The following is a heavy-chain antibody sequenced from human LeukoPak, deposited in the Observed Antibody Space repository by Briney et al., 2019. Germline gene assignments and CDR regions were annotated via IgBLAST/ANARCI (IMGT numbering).Heavy chain of an antibody. V-gene: IGHV3-30*18. Sequence: HPGGSLRLSCAASGFTFSSYGMHWVRQAPGKGLEWVAVISSDGGNKYYADSVKGRFTISRDNPKNTLYLQMKSLRAEDTAVYYCAKDLDIVAASGYYYGMDVWGQGTTVTVSS. D-gene: IGHD5-12*01. CDR2: ISSDGGNK. CDR1: GFTFSSYG. J-gene: IGHJ6*02. CDR3: AKDLDIVAASGYYYGMDV.